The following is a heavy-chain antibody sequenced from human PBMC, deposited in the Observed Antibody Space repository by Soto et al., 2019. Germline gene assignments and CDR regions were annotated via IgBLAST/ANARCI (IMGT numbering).Heavy chain of an antibody. V-gene: IGHV4-30-4*01. CDR3: ARDPRPGIAAADRGGDYYGMDV. CDR2: IYYSGST. D-gene: IGHD6-13*01. CDR1: GGSISSGDYY. J-gene: IGHJ6*02. Sequence: SETLSLTCTVSGGSISSGDYYWSWIRQPPGKGLEWIGYIYYSGSTYYNPSLKSRVTISVDTSKNQFSLKLSSVTAADTAVYYCARDPRPGIAAADRGGDYYGMDVWGQGTTVTVSS.